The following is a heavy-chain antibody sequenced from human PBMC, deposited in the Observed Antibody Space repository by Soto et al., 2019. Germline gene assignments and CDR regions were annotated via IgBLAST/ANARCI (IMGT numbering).Heavy chain of an antibody. Sequence: EVQLVESGGGLVQPGGSLRLSCAASGFTVSSNYMSWVRQAPGKGLEWVSVIYSGGSTYYADSVKGRFTISRDNSKNTRYLQMNSLRAEDTAVYYCARDRLSSGWPEDFQHWGQGTLVTVSS. J-gene: IGHJ1*01. CDR1: GFTVSSNY. D-gene: IGHD6-19*01. V-gene: IGHV3-66*01. CDR3: ARDRLSSGWPEDFQH. CDR2: IYSGGST.